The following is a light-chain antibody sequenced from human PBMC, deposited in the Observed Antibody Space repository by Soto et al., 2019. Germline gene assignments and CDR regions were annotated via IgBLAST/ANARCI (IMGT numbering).Light chain of an antibody. J-gene: IGLJ2*01. CDR1: SSDVGAYDF. CDR2: DVT. CDR3: GSYTTRSTLV. Sequence: QSALTQPASVSGSPGQSITISCTGTSSDVGAYDFVSWYQHYPGKAPKLVTFDVTHRPPGISDRFSGSKSANTASLTISGLQAEDEAFYYCGSYTTRSTLVFGGGTKLPVL. V-gene: IGLV2-14*01.